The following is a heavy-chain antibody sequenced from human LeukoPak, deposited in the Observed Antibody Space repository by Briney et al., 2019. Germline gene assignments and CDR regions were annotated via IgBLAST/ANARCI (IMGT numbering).Heavy chain of an antibody. V-gene: IGHV3-11*05. CDR2: ISSTSIYT. Sequence: GGSLRLSCAASGFTFSDFYMTWIRQAPGKGLEWVSYISSTSIYTKYADSLKGRFTISRDNTKNSLYLQMSSLRAEDTAVYYCARGGIAAAGPIDSWGQGTLVTVSS. CDR3: ARGGIAAAGPIDS. J-gene: IGHJ4*02. D-gene: IGHD6-13*01. CDR1: GFTFSDFY.